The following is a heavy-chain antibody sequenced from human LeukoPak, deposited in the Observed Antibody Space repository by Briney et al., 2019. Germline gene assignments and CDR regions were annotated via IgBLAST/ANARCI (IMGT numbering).Heavy chain of an antibody. CDR2: IYHSGST. J-gene: IGHJ4*02. CDR3: AKGTTYYDFWSGSTLRYFDY. D-gene: IGHD3-3*01. Sequence: SETLSLTCTVSGGSISTYYWNWIRQPPGKGLEWIGYIYHSGSTNYNPSLQSRVTISVDTSKNQFSLNLNSVTAADTAVYYCAKGTTYYDFWSGSTLRYFDYWGQGTLVTVSS. V-gene: IGHV4-59*01. CDR1: GGSISTYY.